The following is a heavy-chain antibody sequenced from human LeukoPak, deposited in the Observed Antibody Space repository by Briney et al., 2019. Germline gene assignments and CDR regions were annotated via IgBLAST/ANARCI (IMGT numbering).Heavy chain of an antibody. J-gene: IGHJ4*02. CDR2: ICSSSTYT. V-gene: IGHV3-11*03. D-gene: IGHD3-16*02. CDR3: ARANYDYVWGSYRFKPQFDY. Sequence: KPGGSLRLSCAASGFTFSDYYMSWLRQAPGKGLEWVSYICSSSTYTNYADSVRGRFTISRDNAKNSLYLQMNSLRAEDTAVYYCARANYDYVWGSYRFKPQFDYWGQGTLVTVSS. CDR1: GFTFSDYY.